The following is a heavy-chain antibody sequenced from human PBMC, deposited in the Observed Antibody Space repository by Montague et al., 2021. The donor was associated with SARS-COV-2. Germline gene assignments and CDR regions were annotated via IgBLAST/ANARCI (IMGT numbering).Heavy chain of an antibody. CDR2: INHSGST. Sequence: SETLSLTCTVYGGSFSGYYWSWIRQPPGKGLEWIGEINHSGSTNYNPSLKSRVTISVDTSKNQFSLKLSSVTAADTAVYYCARGIPLYSSGWSSRFLASSFDYWGQGTLVTVSS. V-gene: IGHV4-34*01. CDR1: GGSFSGYY. D-gene: IGHD6-19*01. CDR3: ARGIPLYSSGWSSRFLASSFDY. J-gene: IGHJ4*02.